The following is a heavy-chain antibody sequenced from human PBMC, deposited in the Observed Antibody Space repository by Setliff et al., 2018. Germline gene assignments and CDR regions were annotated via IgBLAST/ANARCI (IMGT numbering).Heavy chain of an antibody. J-gene: IGHJ5*02. CDR2: IMQDGGAQ. Sequence: LRLSCEAFGFTFNNYWMSWVRQAPGKGLEWVANIMQDGGAQYYLDSVKGRFTVSRDNSNNSLHLQMNSLRAEDTAVYYCARGHTSMAPWGQGTLVTVSS. V-gene: IGHV3-7*03. D-gene: IGHD5-18*01. CDR3: ARGHTSMAP. CDR1: GFTFNNYW.